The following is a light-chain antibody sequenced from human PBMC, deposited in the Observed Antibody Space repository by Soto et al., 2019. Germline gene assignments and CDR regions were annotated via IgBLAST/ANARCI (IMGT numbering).Light chain of an antibody. J-gene: IGKJ1*01. Sequence: AIQMTQSPSSLSASVGDRVTITCRASQGIRFDLGWYQQKPGKAPKLLIYGASNLQSGVPSRFSGSGSGSDFTLTISSLQPEDFATYYCLQDYIYPWTFGQGTKVENK. CDR3: LQDYIYPWT. CDR2: GAS. CDR1: QGIRFD. V-gene: IGKV1-6*01.